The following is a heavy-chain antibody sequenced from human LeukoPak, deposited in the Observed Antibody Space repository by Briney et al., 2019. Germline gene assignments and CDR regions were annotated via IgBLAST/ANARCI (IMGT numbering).Heavy chain of an antibody. CDR2: IYSGGST. J-gene: IGHJ4*02. D-gene: IGHD6-19*01. CDR3: ARDREEEQWPGSFEY. CDR1: GFTFSSNY. V-gene: IGHV3-66*02. Sequence: GGSLRLSCAASGFTFSSNYMSWVRQAPGKGLEWVSVIYSGGSTYYSDSVKGRFTISRDNSKNTLYLQMNSLRAEDTAVYYCARDREEEQWPGSFEYWGQGTLVTVSS.